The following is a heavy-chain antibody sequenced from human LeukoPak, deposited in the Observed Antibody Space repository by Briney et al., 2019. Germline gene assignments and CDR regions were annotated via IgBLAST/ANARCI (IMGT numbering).Heavy chain of an antibody. D-gene: IGHD3-22*01. CDR3: ARERQGYYYDSSGYYWNWFDP. CDR1: GSSISSSGYY. Sequence: SETLSLTCTVSGSSISSSGYYGGWIRQPPGKGLEWIGEINHSGSTNYNPSLKSRITISVDTSKNQFSLKLSSVTAADTAVYYCARERQGYYYDSSGYYWNWFDPWGQGTLVTVSS. V-gene: IGHV4-39*07. CDR2: INHSGST. J-gene: IGHJ5*02.